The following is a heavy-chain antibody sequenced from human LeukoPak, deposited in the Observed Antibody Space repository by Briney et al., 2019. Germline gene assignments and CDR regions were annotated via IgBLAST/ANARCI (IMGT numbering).Heavy chain of an antibody. V-gene: IGHV4-34*01. CDR2: INHSGST. CDR1: GGSSSGYY. Sequence: SETLSLTCAVYGGSSSGYYWSWIRQPPGKGLEWIGEINHSGSTNYNPSLKSRVTISVDTSKNQFSLKLSSVTAADTAVYYCARSDYYGAGHYWGQGTLVTVSS. J-gene: IGHJ4*02. D-gene: IGHD3-10*01. CDR3: ARSDYYGAGHY.